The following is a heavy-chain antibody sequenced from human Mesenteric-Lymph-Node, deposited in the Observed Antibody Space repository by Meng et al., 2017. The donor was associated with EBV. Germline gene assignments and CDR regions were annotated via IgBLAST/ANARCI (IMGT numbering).Heavy chain of an antibody. Sequence: QLPRKQWGAGSLKPSGTRSLHCAVYGGSFSRYYWSWIRQPPGKGLEWIGEISHSGSTNYNPSLKSRVTISVDTSKNQFSLKLSSVTAADTAVYYCAKGPLLGGELSLEDYWGQGTLVTVSS. CDR1: GGSFSRYY. V-gene: IGHV4-34*02. CDR2: ISHSGST. J-gene: IGHJ4*02. CDR3: AKGPLLGGELSLEDY. D-gene: IGHD3-16*02.